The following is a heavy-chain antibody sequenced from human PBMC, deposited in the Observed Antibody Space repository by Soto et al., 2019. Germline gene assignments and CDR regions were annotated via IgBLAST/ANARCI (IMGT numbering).Heavy chain of an antibody. Sequence: EVQLVESGGGLVQPGGSLRLSCAASGFTFSSYSMNWVRQAPGKGLEWVSYISSSSSTIYYADSVRGRFTISRDNAKNSLYLQMNSLRDEDTAVYYCAGPDRGGSGWYYGNWGQGTLVTVAS. CDR2: ISSSSSTI. J-gene: IGHJ4*02. CDR1: GFTFSSYS. V-gene: IGHV3-48*02. D-gene: IGHD6-19*01. CDR3: AGPDRGGSGWYYGN.